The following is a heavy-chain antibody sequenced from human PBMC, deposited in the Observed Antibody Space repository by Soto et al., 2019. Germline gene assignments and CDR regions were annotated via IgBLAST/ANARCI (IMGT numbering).Heavy chain of an antibody. CDR2: IFYLGSS. V-gene: IGHV4-39*01. D-gene: IGHD3-3*02. CDR1: GDSIISSDFY. CDR3: ARHSLALRKNNWFDP. Sequence: SETLSLTCTASGDSIISSDFYWGWVRQPPGKGLEWIGSIFYLGSSYYNPSLKSRVTMSVDTSKNQFSLRLRSVTAADTALYFCARHSLALRKNNWFDPWGQGIMVTVSS. J-gene: IGHJ5*02.